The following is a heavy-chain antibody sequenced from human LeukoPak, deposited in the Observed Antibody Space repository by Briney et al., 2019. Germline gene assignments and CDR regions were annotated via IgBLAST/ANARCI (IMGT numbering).Heavy chain of an antibody. CDR1: GCSISSYY. CDR2: IYYSGST. CDR3: ARHGYSSSWYDY. D-gene: IGHD6-13*01. V-gene: IGHV4-59*08. Sequence: SETLSLTCTVSGCSISSYYWSWIRQPPGKGLEWIGYIYYSGSTNYNPSLKSRVTISVDTSKNQFSLKLSSVTAADTAVYYCARHGYSSSWYDYWGQGTLVTVSS. J-gene: IGHJ4*02.